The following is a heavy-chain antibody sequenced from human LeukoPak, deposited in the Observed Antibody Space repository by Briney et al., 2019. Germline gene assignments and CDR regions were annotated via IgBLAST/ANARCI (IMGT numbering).Heavy chain of an antibody. Sequence: ASVKVSCKASGYTFTSFDINWVRQAAGQGLEWMGWMRPGSGNTGYAESFQGRITLTRDTSTNTAFMELSSLTSEDTAVYYCARGYYYYYYMDVRGRGTTVTVSS. CDR1: GYTFTSFD. CDR3: ARGYYYYYYMDV. V-gene: IGHV1-8*01. J-gene: IGHJ6*03. CDR2: MRPGSGNT.